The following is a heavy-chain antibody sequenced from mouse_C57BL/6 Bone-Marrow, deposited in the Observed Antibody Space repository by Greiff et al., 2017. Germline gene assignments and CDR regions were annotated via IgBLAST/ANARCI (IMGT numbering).Heavy chain of an antibody. Sequence: VQLQQPGAELVMPGASVKLSCKASGYTFTSYWMHWVKQRPGQGLEWIGEIDPSDSYTNYNQKFKGKSTLTVDKSSSTAYMQLSRLTSEDSAVYYCAIDGYTWFAYWGQGTLVTVSA. CDR1: GYTFTSYW. CDR2: IDPSDSYT. D-gene: IGHD2-3*01. J-gene: IGHJ3*01. CDR3: AIDGYTWFAY. V-gene: IGHV1-69*01.